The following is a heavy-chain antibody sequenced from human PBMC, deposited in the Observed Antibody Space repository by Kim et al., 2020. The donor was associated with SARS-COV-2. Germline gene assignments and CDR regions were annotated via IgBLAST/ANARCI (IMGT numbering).Heavy chain of an antibody. J-gene: IGHJ4*02. Sequence: DYAVSVRSRIIIKPDTSQNQFSLQLNPVTPDDTAVYYCAREVAGSYAFDLWGQGTLVTVSS. V-gene: IGHV6-1*01. CDR3: AREVAGSYAFDL. D-gene: IGHD6-19*01.